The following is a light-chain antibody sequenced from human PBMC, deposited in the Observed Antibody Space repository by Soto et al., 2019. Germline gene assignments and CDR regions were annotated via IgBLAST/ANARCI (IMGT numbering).Light chain of an antibody. Sequence: IQLTQSPSSLSASVGDRVTITCRASQGISSSLAWYQQQPGKAPKLLIYAASTLQSGVPSRFSGSGSGTDFTLTISSLQPEYFATYYCQQLKSFPLSFGGGTTVEIK. CDR2: AAS. V-gene: IGKV1-9*01. CDR1: QGISSS. J-gene: IGKJ4*01. CDR3: QQLKSFPLS.